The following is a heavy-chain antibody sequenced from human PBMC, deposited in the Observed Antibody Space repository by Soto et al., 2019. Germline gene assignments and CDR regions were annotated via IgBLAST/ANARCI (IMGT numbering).Heavy chain of an antibody. Sequence: EVQLVESGGGLVQPGRSLRLSCAASGFTFDDYAMHWVRQAPGKGLEWVSGISWNSVSIGYADSVKGRFTISRDNAKNSLYLQMNSLRAEDTAFYYCAKDTYGSGTYWGQGTLVTVSS. V-gene: IGHV3-9*01. D-gene: IGHD3-10*01. CDR1: GFTFDDYA. CDR3: AKDTYGSGTY. J-gene: IGHJ4*02. CDR2: ISWNSVSI.